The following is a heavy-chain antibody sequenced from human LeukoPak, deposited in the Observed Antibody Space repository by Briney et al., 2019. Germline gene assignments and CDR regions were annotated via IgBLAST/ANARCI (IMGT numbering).Heavy chain of an antibody. CDR3: AKFATVTVPNWLDF. J-gene: IGHJ5*01. D-gene: IGHD4-11*01. CDR1: GGSISGYF. Sequence: SETLSLTCTVSGGSISGYFWSWIRQPPGEGLQFIGYIYYTGTASYNPSPNSRVTMSVDTSKNQFSLKVTSVTAADTAIYYCAKFATVTVPNWLDFWGQGILVTVSS. V-gene: IGHV4-59*01. CDR2: IYYTGTA.